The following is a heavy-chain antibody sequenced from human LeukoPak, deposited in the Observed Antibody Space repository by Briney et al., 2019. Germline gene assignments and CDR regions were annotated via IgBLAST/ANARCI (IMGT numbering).Heavy chain of an antibody. J-gene: IGHJ4*02. CDR2: ITSSGSTI. CDR3: AREKGNCGGDCHDY. D-gene: IGHD2-21*02. CDR1: GFTFSSYE. V-gene: IGHV3-48*03. Sequence: GGSLRLSCAASGFTFSSYEMNWVRQAPGKGLEWVSYITSSGSTIYYAGSVRGRFTMSRDNAKNSLYLQMNSLRAEDTGVYYCAREKGNCGGDCHDYWGQGTLVTVSS.